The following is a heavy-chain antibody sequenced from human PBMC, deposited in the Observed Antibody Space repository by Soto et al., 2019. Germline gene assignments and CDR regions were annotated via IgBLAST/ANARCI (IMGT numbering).Heavy chain of an antibody. Sequence: PGGALRLSCATSGFTFTNYAMSWVRQAPGKGLEWVSHITAGGTTYYADSVKVRFIISRDSSRNTVYLQMNSLRAEDTALYYCAKCLQMYWNYDAFHIWGQGTMVTASS. V-gene: IGHV3-23*01. CDR2: ITAGGTT. D-gene: IGHD1-7*01. J-gene: IGHJ3*02. CDR1: GFTFTNYA. CDR3: AKCLQMYWNYDAFHI.